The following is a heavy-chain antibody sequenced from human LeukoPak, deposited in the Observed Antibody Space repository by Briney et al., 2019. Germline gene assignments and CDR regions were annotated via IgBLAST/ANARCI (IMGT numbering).Heavy chain of an antibody. CDR1: GFTASRNY. J-gene: IGHJ4*02. V-gene: IGHV3-53*01. CDR3: ARERSEGLSFDY. D-gene: IGHD3-16*01. Sequence: PGGSLRLSSSASGFTASRNYISWVRQAPGKGLEGVSVFYSGGSTYYADSVKGRFTISRDTSKNTLYLQMNSLRAEDTAVYYCARERSEGLSFDYWGQGTLVTVSS. CDR2: FYSGGST.